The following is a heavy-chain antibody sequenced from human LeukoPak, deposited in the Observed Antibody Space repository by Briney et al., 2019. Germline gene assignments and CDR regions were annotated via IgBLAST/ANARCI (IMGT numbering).Heavy chain of an antibody. CDR3: ARATRRGSSGIGY. Sequence: SETLSLTCTVSGGSISSSSYYWGWIRQPPGKGLEWIGSIYYSGSTYYNPSLKSRVTISVDTSKNQFSLKLSSVTAADTAVYYCARATRRGSSGIGYWGQGTLVTVSS. V-gene: IGHV4-39*07. CDR2: IYYSGST. J-gene: IGHJ4*02. D-gene: IGHD3-22*01. CDR1: GGSISSSSYY.